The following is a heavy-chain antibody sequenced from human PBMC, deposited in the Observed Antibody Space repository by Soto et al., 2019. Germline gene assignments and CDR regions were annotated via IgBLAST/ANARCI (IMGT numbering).Heavy chain of an antibody. CDR3: AGTYDTSGDYPYYFEY. J-gene: IGHJ4*02. Sequence: QVQLVQSGAEVKRPGASVKVSCKASGYTFTNYYMHWVRQAPGQGLEWMGVIHYSGATPTYAQKFQGRVTMARDTSTSTVYVELSSLTSEDTAVYYCAGTYDTSGDYPYYFEYWGQGTLVTVSS. CDR2: IHYSGATP. V-gene: IGHV1-46*01. CDR1: GYTFTNYY. D-gene: IGHD3-22*01.